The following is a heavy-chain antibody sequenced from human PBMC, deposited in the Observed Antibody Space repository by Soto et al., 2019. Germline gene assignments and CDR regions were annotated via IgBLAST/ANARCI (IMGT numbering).Heavy chain of an antibody. V-gene: IGHV4-59*08. Sequence: LSLTCTVSGISITSSYWNWFRQSPGKGLEWIGQISDRGDINYNPTLESRVAISTDTSKNQVSLTLTAVNAADTAVYFCARGRHWFGPWGQGTLVTVSS. CDR2: ISDRGDI. CDR1: GISITSSY. J-gene: IGHJ5*02. CDR3: ARGRHWFGP.